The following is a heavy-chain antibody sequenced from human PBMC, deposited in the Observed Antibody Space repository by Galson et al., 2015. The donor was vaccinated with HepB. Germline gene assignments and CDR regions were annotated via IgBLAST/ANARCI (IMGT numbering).Heavy chain of an antibody. Sequence: SETLSLTCTVSGGSISSSSYYWGWLRQPPGKGLEWIGSVYYSGVTYYNPSLKSRVTISVDTSKNQFSLGVSSVTAADTAMYYCARALGGSYFYGMDVWGQGTTVAVSS. D-gene: IGHD3-16*02. J-gene: IGHJ6*02. V-gene: IGHV4-39*01. CDR2: VYYSGVT. CDR3: ARALGGSYFYGMDV. CDR1: GGSISSSSYY.